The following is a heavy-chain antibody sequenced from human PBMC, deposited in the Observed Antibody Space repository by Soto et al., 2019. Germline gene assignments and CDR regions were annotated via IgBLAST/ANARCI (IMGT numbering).Heavy chain of an antibody. CDR3: ARLGFEDDFWSGNWFDP. V-gene: IGHV4-59*08. CDR1: GGSISSYY. CDR2: IYYSGST. D-gene: IGHD3-3*01. J-gene: IGHJ5*02. Sequence: SETLSLTCTVSGGSISSYYWSWIRQPPGKGLEWIGYIYYSGSTNYNPSLKSRVTISVDTSKNQFSLKLSSVTAADTAVYYCARLGFEDDFWSGNWFDPWGQGTLVTVSS.